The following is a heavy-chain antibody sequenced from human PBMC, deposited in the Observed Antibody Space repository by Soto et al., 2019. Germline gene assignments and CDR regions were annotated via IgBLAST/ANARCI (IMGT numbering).Heavy chain of an antibody. Sequence: QVQLVQSGAEVKKPGASVKVSCKASGYTFTSYAMHWVRQAPGQRLEWMGWINAGNGNTKYSQKFQGRVTITRDTSASTAYMELSSLRSEDTALYYCARDGNYDILTGYQYYFDYWGQGTLVTVSS. J-gene: IGHJ4*02. CDR1: GYTFTSYA. V-gene: IGHV1-3*01. D-gene: IGHD3-9*01. CDR2: INAGNGNT. CDR3: ARDGNYDILTGYQYYFDY.